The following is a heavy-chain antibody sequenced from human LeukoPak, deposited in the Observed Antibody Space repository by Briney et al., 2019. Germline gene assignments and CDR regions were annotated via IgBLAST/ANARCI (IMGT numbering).Heavy chain of an antibody. CDR2: ISGSGGST. D-gene: IGHD3-22*01. J-gene: IGHJ3*02. Sequence: PGGSLRLSCAASGFTFSSYAMSWVRQAPGKGLEWVSAISGSGGSTYYADSVKGRFTISRDNSKNTLYLQMNSLRAEDTAVYYCAESSVQWLLLFDAFDIWGQGTMVTVSS. V-gene: IGHV3-23*01. CDR1: GFTFSSYA. CDR3: AESSVQWLLLFDAFDI.